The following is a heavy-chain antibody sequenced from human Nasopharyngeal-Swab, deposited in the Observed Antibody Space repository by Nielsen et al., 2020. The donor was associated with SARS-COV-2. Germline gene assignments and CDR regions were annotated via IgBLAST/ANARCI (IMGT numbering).Heavy chain of an antibody. CDR2: ISYDGSNK. V-gene: IGHV3-30*18. CDR1: GFTFSSYG. CDR3: AKGLEMATADY. J-gene: IGHJ4*02. D-gene: IGHD5-24*01. Sequence: GGSLRLSCAASGFTFSSYGMHWVRQAPGKGLEWVAVISYDGSNKYYAGSVKGRFTISRDNSKNTLYLQMNSLRAEDTAVYYCAKGLEMATADYWGQGTLVTVSS.